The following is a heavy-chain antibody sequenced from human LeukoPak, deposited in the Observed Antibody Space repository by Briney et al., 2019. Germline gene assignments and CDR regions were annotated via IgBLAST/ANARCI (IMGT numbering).Heavy chain of an antibody. Sequence: SGGSLRLSCAASGFSFNESYMTWNRQAPGKGLEWVAYISGRGFSMYYADSVKGRFTIYRDNARNSLYLNMSSLRADDTAVYYCARGKRRFDYWGQGTLVTVSS. CDR1: GFSFNESY. V-gene: IGHV3-11*01. CDR3: ARGKRRFDY. J-gene: IGHJ4*02. CDR2: ISGRGFSM.